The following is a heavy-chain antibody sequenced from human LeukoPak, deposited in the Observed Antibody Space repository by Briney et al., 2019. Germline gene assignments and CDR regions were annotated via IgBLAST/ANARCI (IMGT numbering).Heavy chain of an antibody. J-gene: IGHJ4*02. CDR1: GGSFSGYY. CDR2: INHSGST. D-gene: IGHD5-18*01. V-gene: IGHV4-34*01. CDR3: ARGSDTLPLDY. Sequence: SETLSLTCAVYGGSFSGYYWSWIRKPPGKGLEWIGEINHSGSTNYNPSLKSRVTISVDTSKNQFSLKLSSVTAADTAVYYCARGSDTLPLDYWGQGTLVTVSS.